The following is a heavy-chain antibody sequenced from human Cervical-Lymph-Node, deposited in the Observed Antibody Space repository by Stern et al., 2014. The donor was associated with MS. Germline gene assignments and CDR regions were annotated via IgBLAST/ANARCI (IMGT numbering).Heavy chain of an antibody. CDR1: GFTFSSYS. Sequence: EMQLVESGGGLVKPGGSLRLSCAASGFTFSSYSMNWVRQAPGKGLEWVSSISSSSSYIYYADSVKGRFTISRDNAKNSLYLQMNSLRAEDTAVYYCARDLGYCSGGSCYSDAFDIWGQGTMVTVSS. J-gene: IGHJ3*02. CDR3: ARDLGYCSGGSCYSDAFDI. CDR2: ISSSSSYI. V-gene: IGHV3-21*01. D-gene: IGHD2-15*01.